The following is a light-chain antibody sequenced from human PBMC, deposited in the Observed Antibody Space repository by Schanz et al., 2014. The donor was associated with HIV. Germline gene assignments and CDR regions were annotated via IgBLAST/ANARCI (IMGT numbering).Light chain of an antibody. CDR2: ENN. V-gene: IGLV6-57*04. CDR3: QSSDRYNGKV. J-gene: IGLJ3*02. CDR1: SGSIGSYF. Sequence: NFMLTQPHSVSESPGKTVTISCTRSSGSIGSYFVQWYQQRPGSAPSIVIYENNQRHSGVPDRFSGSIDSSSNSASLTISGLETEDEADYYCQSSDRYNGKVFGGGTKLTV.